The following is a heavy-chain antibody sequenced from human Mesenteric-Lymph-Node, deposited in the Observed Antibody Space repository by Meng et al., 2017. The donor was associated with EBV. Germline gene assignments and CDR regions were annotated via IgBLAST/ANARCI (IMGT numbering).Heavy chain of an antibody. Sequence: ELSLLGSGEGLVQPGGSLGLSCVASGFTFSNYAMSWVRQAPGKGLEWVSTTSGGGDITYYADSVKGRFTISRDNSKNTLFLQMNSLKAEDTAVYYCANESFPWGQGTLVTVSS. CDR3: ANESFP. CDR2: TSGGGDIT. J-gene: IGHJ5*02. CDR1: GFTFSNYA. V-gene: IGHV3-23*01.